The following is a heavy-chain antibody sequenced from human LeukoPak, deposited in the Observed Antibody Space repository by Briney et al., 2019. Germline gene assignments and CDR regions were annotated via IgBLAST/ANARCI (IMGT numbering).Heavy chain of an antibody. CDR1: GGSISSSSYY. V-gene: IGHV4-39*02. J-gene: IGHJ3*02. CDR2: IYYSGST. Sequence: SETLSLTCTVSGGSISSSSYYWGWIRQPPGKGLEWIGSIYYSGSTYYNPSLKSRVTISVDTSKNQFSLKLSSVTAADTAVYYCARDLAAAGKTGAFDIWGQGTMVTVSS. CDR3: ARDLAAAGKTGAFDI. D-gene: IGHD6-13*01.